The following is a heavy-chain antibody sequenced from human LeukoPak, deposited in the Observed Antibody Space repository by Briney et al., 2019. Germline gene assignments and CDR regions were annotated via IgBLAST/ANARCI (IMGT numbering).Heavy chain of an antibody. J-gene: IGHJ5*02. Sequence: ASVNVSCKASGYSFTSYGISWVRQAPGQGLEWMGWISAYNGNTNYAQKLQGRVTMTTDTSTSTAYMELRSLRSDDTAVYYCARDPAYYYDSSGYYYAPGDWFDPWGQGTLVTVSS. CDR1: GYSFTSYG. CDR3: ARDPAYYYDSSGYYYAPGDWFDP. D-gene: IGHD3-22*01. CDR2: ISAYNGNT. V-gene: IGHV1-18*01.